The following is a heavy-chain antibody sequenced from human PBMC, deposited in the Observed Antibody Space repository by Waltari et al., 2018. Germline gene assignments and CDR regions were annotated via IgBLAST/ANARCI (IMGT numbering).Heavy chain of an antibody. V-gene: IGHV3-74*01. Sequence: EVQLVESGGGLVQPGGSLRLSCAASGFPFSSYWVHGVRQAPGKGRVWVSRINRDGSGTNYAGSVKGRFTISRDNAKNTLFLQMNSLRAEDTAVYYCARATNSDGGRAFDIWGQGTMVTVSS. D-gene: IGHD3-10*01. CDR1: GFPFSSYW. CDR3: ARATNSDGGRAFDI. J-gene: IGHJ3*02. CDR2: INRDGSGT.